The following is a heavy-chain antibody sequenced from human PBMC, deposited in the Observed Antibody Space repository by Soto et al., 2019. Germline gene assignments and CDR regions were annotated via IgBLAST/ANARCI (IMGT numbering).Heavy chain of an antibody. CDR3: ARDSVATCY. CDR2: ISAYNGNT. CDR1: GSTFTSNG. D-gene: IGHD5-12*01. J-gene: IGHJ4*02. V-gene: IGHV1-18*04. Sequence: KVSCKASGSTFTSNGISWVRQAPGQGLEWMGWISAYNGNTNYAQKLQGRVTMTRDTSISTAYRELSRLRSDDTTVYYRARDSVATCYWGQGTLVTVSS.